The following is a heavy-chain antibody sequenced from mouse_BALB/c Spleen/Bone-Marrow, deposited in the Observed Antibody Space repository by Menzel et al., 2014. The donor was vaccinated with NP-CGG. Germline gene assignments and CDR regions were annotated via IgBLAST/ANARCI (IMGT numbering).Heavy chain of an antibody. D-gene: IGHD2-4*01. J-gene: IGHJ4*01. CDR2: IWSGGST. CDR3: AGNVIKRGAMDY. Sequence: QVQLQQSGPGLVQPSQSLSITCTVSGFSLTLYGIHWVRQSPGKGLEWLGVIWSGGSTDYNAAFISRLSISKDNSKSQVFFKMNSLQANDTAIYYCAGNVIKRGAMDYWGQGTSVTVSS. CDR1: GFSLTLYG. V-gene: IGHV2-2*02.